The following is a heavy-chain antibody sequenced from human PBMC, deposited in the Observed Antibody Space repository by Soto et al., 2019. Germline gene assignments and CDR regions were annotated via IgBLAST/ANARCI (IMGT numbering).Heavy chain of an antibody. D-gene: IGHD2-2*01. CDR1: GFGFNNYG. CDR3: AREDIIRRPAVSDF. J-gene: IGHJ4*02. Sequence: GGSLRLSCTVSGFGFNNYGINWVRQAPGKGLEWVSSISKSDYTYYSDSVTGRFTISRDNAKNSVSLQRNTLRVEDKDVYYCAREDIIRRPAVSDFCGQGTLVTVSS. CDR2: ISKSDYT. V-gene: IGHV3-21*01.